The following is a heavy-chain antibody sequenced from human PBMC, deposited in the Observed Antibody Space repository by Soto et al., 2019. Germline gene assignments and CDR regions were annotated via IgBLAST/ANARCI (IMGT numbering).Heavy chain of an antibody. V-gene: IGHV5-10-1*01. D-gene: IGHD5-12*01. Sequence: EVQLVQSGAEVKKPGESLRISCQGSGNSFTDYWITWARQMPGKGLEWMGRIDPSDSYTNYNPSFQGHVTISGDKSIGIAYLQWGSLKASDTAIYYCASHRRFSGYDAYWGQGTLVTVSS. CDR2: IDPSDSYT. J-gene: IGHJ4*02. CDR1: GNSFTDYW. CDR3: ASHRRFSGYDAY.